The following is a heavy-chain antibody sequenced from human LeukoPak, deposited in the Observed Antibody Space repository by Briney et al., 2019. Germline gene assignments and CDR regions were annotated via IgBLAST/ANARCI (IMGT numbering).Heavy chain of an antibody. CDR3: ARLPLLWFGEAHYYYYYMDV. J-gene: IGHJ6*03. Sequence: PSETLSLTCTVSGGSISSYYWSWIRQPAGKGLEWIGRIYTSGSTNYNPSLKSRVTISVDTSKNQFSLKLSSVTAADTAVYYCARLPLLWFGEAHYYYYYMDVWGKGTTVTISS. V-gene: IGHV4-4*07. D-gene: IGHD3-10*01. CDR2: IYTSGST. CDR1: GGSISSYY.